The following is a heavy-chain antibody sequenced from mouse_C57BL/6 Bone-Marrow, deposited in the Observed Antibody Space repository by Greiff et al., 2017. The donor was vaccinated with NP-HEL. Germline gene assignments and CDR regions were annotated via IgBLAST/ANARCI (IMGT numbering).Heavy chain of an antibody. CDR2: IRLKSDNYAT. Sequence: EVMLVESGGGLVQPGGSMKLSCVASGFTFSNYWMNWVRQSPEKGLEWVAQIRLKSDNYATHYAESVKGRFTISRDDSKSSVYLQMNNLRAEDTGIYYCTGGSSGLYYAMDYWGQGTSVTVSS. J-gene: IGHJ4*01. D-gene: IGHD3-2*02. CDR1: GFTFSNYW. V-gene: IGHV6-3*01. CDR3: TGGSSGLYYAMDY.